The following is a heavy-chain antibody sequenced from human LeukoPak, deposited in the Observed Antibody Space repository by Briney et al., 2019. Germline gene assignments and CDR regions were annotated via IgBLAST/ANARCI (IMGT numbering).Heavy chain of an antibody. J-gene: IGHJ4*02. CDR1: GFTFSSYS. Sequence: GESLKISCAASGFTFSSYSMNWVRQAPGKGLEWVSSISSSSSYIYYADSVKGRFTISRDNAKNSLYLQMNSLRAEDTAVYYCASGFYCSSTSCYRFDYWGQGTLVTVSS. V-gene: IGHV3-21*01. D-gene: IGHD2-2*02. CDR2: ISSSSSYI. CDR3: ASGFYCSSTSCYRFDY.